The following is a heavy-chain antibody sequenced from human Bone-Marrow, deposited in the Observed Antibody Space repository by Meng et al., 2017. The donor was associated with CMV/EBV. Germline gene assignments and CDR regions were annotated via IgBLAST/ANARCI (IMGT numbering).Heavy chain of an antibody. CDR2: MNPNSGNT. CDR1: GYTFTSYD. D-gene: IGHD1-26*01. J-gene: IGHJ6*02. V-gene: IGHV1-8*01. Sequence: ASVKVSCKASGYTFTSYDINWVRQATGQGLEWMGWMNPNSGNTGYAQKFQGRVTMTRNTSISTAYMELSRLRSDDTAVYYCARDLWELLPTDGMDVWGQGTTVTGSS. CDR3: ARDLWELLPTDGMDV.